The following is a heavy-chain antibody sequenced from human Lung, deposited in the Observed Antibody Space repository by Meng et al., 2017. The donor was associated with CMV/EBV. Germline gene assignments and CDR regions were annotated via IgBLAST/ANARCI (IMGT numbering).Heavy chain of an antibody. D-gene: IGHD3-3*01. V-gene: IGHV4-38-2*02. CDR1: DYSISSGFY. CDR3: ARGIFGGVDY. Sequence: SCTVSDYSISSGFYWGCVRQPPGKGLEWIGSIHHTGSSYYNPSLKSRVTLSVDTSKNQFSLKVTSVTAADTAVYYCARGIFGGVDYWGQGTLVTVSS. CDR2: IHHTGSS. J-gene: IGHJ4*02.